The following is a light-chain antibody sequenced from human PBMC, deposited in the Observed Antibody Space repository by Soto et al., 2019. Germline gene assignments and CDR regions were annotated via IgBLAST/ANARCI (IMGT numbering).Light chain of an antibody. J-gene: IGLJ2*01. Sequence: QSVLTQPPSASGTPGQRVTISCSGSSSNIGSNYVYWYQQLPGRAPKLLISRTNQRPSGVPDRCSGSKSGTSASLAISGLRSEDEADYYCAAWDDSLSGQVFGGGTKLTVL. CDR1: SSNIGSNY. V-gene: IGLV1-47*01. CDR3: AAWDDSLSGQV. CDR2: RTN.